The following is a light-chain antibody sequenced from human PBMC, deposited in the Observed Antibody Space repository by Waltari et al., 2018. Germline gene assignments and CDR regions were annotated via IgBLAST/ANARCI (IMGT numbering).Light chain of an antibody. CDR1: SESVSTSYY. J-gene: IGLJ2*01. CDR3: ALYMDTDISV. V-gene: IGLV8-61*01. Sequence: QTVVTQEPWVSVSPGGTVTLTCALDSESVSTSYYPSWYQQTPGQAPRTLIYSTNIRSPGVPGRCSGSILGNKAALTLTGAQADDEGDYYCALYMDTDISVFGGGTKLTVL. CDR2: STN.